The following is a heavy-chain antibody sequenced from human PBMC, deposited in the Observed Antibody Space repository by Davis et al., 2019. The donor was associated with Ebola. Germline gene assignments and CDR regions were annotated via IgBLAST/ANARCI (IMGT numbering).Heavy chain of an antibody. J-gene: IGHJ5*02. V-gene: IGHV2-5*02. Sequence: SGPTLVKPTQTLTLTCTFSGFSLSTSGVGVGWIRQPPGKALEWLALIYWDDDKRYSPSLRNRLTITKDTSKNRVVLTMTNVDPVDTATYYCIHGTRFDPWGQGTLVTVSS. CDR2: IYWDDDK. D-gene: IGHD2-8*01. CDR3: IHGTRFDP. CDR1: GFSLSTSGVG.